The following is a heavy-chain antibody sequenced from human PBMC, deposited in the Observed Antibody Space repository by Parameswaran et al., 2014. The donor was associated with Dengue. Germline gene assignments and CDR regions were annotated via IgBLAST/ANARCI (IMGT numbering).Heavy chain of an antibody. CDR1: GGSFSGYY. D-gene: IGHD2-21*02. V-gene: IGHV4-34*01. CDR2: INHSGST. J-gene: IGHJ4*02. CDR3: ARVDGDSYNVY. Sequence: GSLRLSCAVYGGSFSGYYWSWIRQPPGKGLEWIGEINHSGSTNYNPSLKSRVTISVDTSKNQFSLKLSSVTAADTAVYYCARVDGDSYNVYWGQGTLVTVSS.